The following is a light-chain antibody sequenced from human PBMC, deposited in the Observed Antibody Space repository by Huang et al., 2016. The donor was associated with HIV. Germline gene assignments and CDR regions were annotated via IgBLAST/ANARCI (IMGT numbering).Light chain of an antibody. CDR2: DSS. CDR3: QQRSSWPLT. J-gene: IGKJ2*01. Sequence: EIVLTQSPATLSLSPGERATLSCRASQSVGSYFAWYQQKPGQAPRLLIYDSSNRATDIPARFSGGGSGTDFTLTISSLVPEDSAVYYCQQRSSWPLTFGQGTKLEIK. CDR1: QSVGSY. V-gene: IGKV3-11*01.